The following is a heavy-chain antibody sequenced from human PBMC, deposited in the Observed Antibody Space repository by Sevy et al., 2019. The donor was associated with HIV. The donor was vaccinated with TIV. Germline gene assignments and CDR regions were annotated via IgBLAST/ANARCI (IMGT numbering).Heavy chain of an antibody. CDR2: IIPTFGTP. V-gene: IGHV1-69*13. CDR3: AREGGVATSGDHDAFDI. J-gene: IGHJ3*02. Sequence: ASVKVSCKASGDTFSTYGLSWVRQAPGQGLAWMGGIIPTFGTPNYAQKFQGRVTITADESARTAYMELSSLRAEDTALYYCAREGGVATSGDHDAFDIWGHGTLVTVSS. D-gene: IGHD1-26*01. CDR1: GDTFSTYG.